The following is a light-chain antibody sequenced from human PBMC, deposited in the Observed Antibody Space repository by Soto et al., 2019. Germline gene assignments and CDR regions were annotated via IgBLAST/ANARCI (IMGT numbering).Light chain of an antibody. V-gene: IGKV3-15*01. J-gene: IGKJ1*01. CDR2: GAS. CDR3: QQYNNWPQA. CDR1: QSVSSN. Sequence: EIVMTQSPATLSVSPGERATPSCRASQSVSSNLAWYQQKPGQAPRPLIYGASTRATGIPARFSGSGSGTEFTLTISSLQSEDFAVYCCQQYNNWPQAFGQGTKVDIK.